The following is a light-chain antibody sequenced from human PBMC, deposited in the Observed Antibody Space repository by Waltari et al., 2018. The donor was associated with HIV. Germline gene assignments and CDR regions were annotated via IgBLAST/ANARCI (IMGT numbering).Light chain of an antibody. Sequence: QSALTQPASVSGSPGQSITISCTGTSSDVGGYNYVSWYQQHPGQAPKLMIYKVGNRPSEVSNRFSGSKSGNAASLAISGLQDEDEADYYCSSYTSSRTVVFGGGTKLTVL. V-gene: IGLV2-14*01. CDR1: SSDVGGYNY. CDR3: SSYTSSRTVV. J-gene: IGLJ2*01. CDR2: KVG.